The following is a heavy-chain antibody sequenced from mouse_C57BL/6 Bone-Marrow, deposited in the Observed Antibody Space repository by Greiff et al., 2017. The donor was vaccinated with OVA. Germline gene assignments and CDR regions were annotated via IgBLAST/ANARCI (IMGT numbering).Heavy chain of an antibody. J-gene: IGHJ1*03. Sequence: VQLKESGGGLVKPGGSLKLSCAASGFTFSDYGMHWVRQAPEKGLEWVAYISSGSSTIYYADTVKGRFTISRDNAKNTLFLQMTSLRSEDTAMYYCARRVVATDWYFDVWGTGTTVTVSS. CDR1: GFTFSDYG. D-gene: IGHD1-1*01. CDR2: ISSGSSTI. V-gene: IGHV5-17*01. CDR3: ARRVVATDWYFDV.